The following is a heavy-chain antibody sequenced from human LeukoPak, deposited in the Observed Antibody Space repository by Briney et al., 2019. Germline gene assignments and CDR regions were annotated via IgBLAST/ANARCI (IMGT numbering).Heavy chain of an antibody. CDR3: ARDLYYYDSRGGYDY. J-gene: IGHJ4*02. V-gene: IGHV4-39*07. D-gene: IGHD3-22*01. CDR1: GGSISSSSYC. CDR2: IYYSGST. Sequence: ETLSLACTVSGGSISSSSYCWARIRQPTGKGLEWIGSIYYSGSTYYNPSLKSRVTISVDTSKNQFSLKLSSVTAADTAVYYCARDLYYYDSRGGYDYWGQGTLVTVSS.